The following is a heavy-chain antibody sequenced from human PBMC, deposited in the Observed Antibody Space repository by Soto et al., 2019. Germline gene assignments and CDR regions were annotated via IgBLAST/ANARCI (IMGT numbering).Heavy chain of an antibody. CDR2: ISSSSSYK. J-gene: IGHJ4*02. CDR1: GFTFSSYS. V-gene: IGHV3-21*01. CDR3: ARHIAAAGGDY. Sequence: GGSLRLSCAASGFTFSSYSMNWVRQAPGKGLEWVASISSSSSYKYYTDSVKGRFTIYRENGKNSLYLKMNSLRAEDTAVYYCARHIAAAGGDYWGQGTLVTVSS. D-gene: IGHD6-13*01.